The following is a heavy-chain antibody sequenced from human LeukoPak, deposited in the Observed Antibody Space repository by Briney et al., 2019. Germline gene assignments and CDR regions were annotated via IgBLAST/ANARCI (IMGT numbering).Heavy chain of an antibody. V-gene: IGHV3-53*01. Sequence: PGGSLRLSCAASVFTVSSSYMNWVRQAPGKGLEWVSVIYSGGSTYYADSVKGRFTISRDNSKNTLYLQMKSLRAEDTAVYYCARTDETAPAEDFQHWGQGTLVTVSS. J-gene: IGHJ1*01. CDR3: ARTDETAPAEDFQH. D-gene: IGHD2-21*02. CDR1: VFTVSSSY. CDR2: IYSGGST.